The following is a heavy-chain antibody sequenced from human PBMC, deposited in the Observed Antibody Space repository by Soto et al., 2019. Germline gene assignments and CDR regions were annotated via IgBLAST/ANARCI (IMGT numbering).Heavy chain of an antibody. Sequence: ASVKVSCKASGYTFTSYYMHWVRQAPGQGLEWMGIINPSGGSTSYAQKFQGRVTMTRDTSTSTVYMELRSLRSEDTAVYYCARVGYCSSTSCFRHGAFDIWGQGTMVTVSS. CDR2: INPSGGST. CDR3: ARVGYCSSTSCFRHGAFDI. D-gene: IGHD2-2*01. V-gene: IGHV1-46*01. CDR1: GYTFTSYY. J-gene: IGHJ3*02.